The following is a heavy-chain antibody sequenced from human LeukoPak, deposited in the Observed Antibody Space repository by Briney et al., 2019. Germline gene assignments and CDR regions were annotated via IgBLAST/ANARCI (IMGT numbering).Heavy chain of an antibody. CDR3: ARVSRSEYSSSPDFDY. J-gene: IGHJ4*02. CDR2: ISTYNGNT. D-gene: IGHD6-6*01. Sequence: ASAKVSCKASGYTFTKYGINWVRQAPGQGLEWMGWISTYNGNTNYAQKLQGRVTMTTDTSTSTAYMELRSLRSDDTAVYYCARVSRSEYSSSPDFDYWGQGTLVTVSS. V-gene: IGHV1-18*01. CDR1: GYTFTKYG.